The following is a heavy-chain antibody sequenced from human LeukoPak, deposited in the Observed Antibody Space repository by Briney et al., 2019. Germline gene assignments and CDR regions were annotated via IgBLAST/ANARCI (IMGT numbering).Heavy chain of an antibody. D-gene: IGHD2-2*01. J-gene: IGHJ6*02. V-gene: IGHV1-69*13. CDR2: IIPIFGTA. CDR3: ARYRCSSTSCYYYYGMDV. Sequence: ASVKVSCKASGGIFSSYAISWVRQAPGQGLEWMGGIIPIFGTANYAQKFQGRVTITADESTSTAYMELSSLRSEDTAVYYCARYRCSSTSCYYYYGMDVWGQGTTVTVSS. CDR1: GGIFSSYA.